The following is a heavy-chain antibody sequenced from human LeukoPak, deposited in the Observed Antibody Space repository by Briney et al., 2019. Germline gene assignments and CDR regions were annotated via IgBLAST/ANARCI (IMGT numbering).Heavy chain of an antibody. CDR2: INPNSGRT. Sequence: MGRINPNSGRTNYSQNFQGRGTMNRHTSISTAYMELSRLRSDDTAVYYCARGASRGATDYWGQGTLVTVSS. D-gene: IGHD1-26*01. CDR3: ARGASRGATDY. V-gene: IGHV1-2*06. J-gene: IGHJ4*02.